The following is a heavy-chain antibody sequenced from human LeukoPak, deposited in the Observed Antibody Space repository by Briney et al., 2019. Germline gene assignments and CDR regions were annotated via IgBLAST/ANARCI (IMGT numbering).Heavy chain of an antibody. CDR2: ISGSGGST. Sequence: GGSLRLSCAASGFTLSSYAMSWVRQAPGKGLEWVSVISGSGGSTYYADSVKGRFTLSRDNSKNTLYLQLNSLRVEDTAVYYCLRGDRRDYWGQGTLVTVSS. CDR1: GFTLSSYA. V-gene: IGHV3-23*01. CDR3: LRGDRRDY. J-gene: IGHJ4*02.